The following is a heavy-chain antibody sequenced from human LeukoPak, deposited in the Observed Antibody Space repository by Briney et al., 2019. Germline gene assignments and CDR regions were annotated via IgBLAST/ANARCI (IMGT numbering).Heavy chain of an antibody. V-gene: IGHV3-30*18. CDR3: AKDLGYCTSSSCYVYYYYGMDV. CDR1: GFTFTGYW. Sequence: GGSLRLSCAASGFTFTGYWMSWVRQAPGKGLEWVAVISYDGSKKYYADSVKGRFTISRDNSKNTLYLQMNSLRAEDTAVYYCAKDLGYCTSSSCYVYYYYGMDVWGQGTTVTVSS. J-gene: IGHJ6*02. D-gene: IGHD2-2*01. CDR2: ISYDGSKK.